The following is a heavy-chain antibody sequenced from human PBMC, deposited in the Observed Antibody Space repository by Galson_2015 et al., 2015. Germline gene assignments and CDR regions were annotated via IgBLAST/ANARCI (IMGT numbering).Heavy chain of an antibody. D-gene: IGHD4-11*01. J-gene: IGHJ3*02. CDR2: ISDNGDRT. Sequence: SLRLSCAASGFTFRSYAMGWVRQAPGKGLEWVSIISDNGDRTYYTDSVKGRFTISRDNSENTLYLQMNSLRVEDTAVYYCAKEEPTTTAFDIWGQGTMVTVSS. CDR1: GFTFRSYA. CDR3: AKEEPTTTAFDI. V-gene: IGHV3-23*01.